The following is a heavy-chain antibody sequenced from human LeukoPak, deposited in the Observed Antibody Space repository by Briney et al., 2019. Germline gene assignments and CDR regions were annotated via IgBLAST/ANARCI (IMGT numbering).Heavy chain of an antibody. D-gene: IGHD6-13*01. CDR1: GGSISSYH. Sequence: SETLSLTCTVSGGSISSYHWSWIRQPPGKGLEWIGYIYYSGSTNYNPSLKSRVTISVDTSKNQFSLKVSSVTAADTAVYYCARGRIAAAGTGPYYYGMDVWGQGTTVSVSS. CDR2: IYYSGST. CDR3: ARGRIAAAGTGPYYYGMDV. V-gene: IGHV4-59*01. J-gene: IGHJ6*02.